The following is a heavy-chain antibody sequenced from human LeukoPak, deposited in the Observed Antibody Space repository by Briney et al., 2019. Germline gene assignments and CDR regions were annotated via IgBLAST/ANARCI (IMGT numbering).Heavy chain of an antibody. CDR2: ISYDGSNK. CDR3: ARDETPTNGYDSYDF. V-gene: IGHV3-30*03. CDR1: GFTFSSYG. J-gene: IGHJ4*02. Sequence: QPGGSLRLSCAASGFTFSSYGMHWVRQAPGKGLEWVAVISYDGSNKYYADSVKGRFTISRDNSKDTLYLQMNSLRAEDTAVYYCARDETPTNGYDSYDFWGQGTLVTVST. D-gene: IGHD5-12*01.